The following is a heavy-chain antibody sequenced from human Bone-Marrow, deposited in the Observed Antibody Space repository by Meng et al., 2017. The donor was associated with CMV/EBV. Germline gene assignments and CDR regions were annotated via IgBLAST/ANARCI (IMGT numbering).Heavy chain of an antibody. CDR3: ARDGGGGGSHDAFDI. CDR2: LSWNGASV. CDR1: GFTFDDHA. Sequence: SLKISCAASGFTFDDHAMHWVRQAPGKGLEWVSGLSWNGASVAYADSVKGRFTISRDNAKNSLYLQRNSLRAEDTAIYYCARDGGGGGSHDAFDIWGQGTMVTVSS. J-gene: IGHJ3*02. V-gene: IGHV3-9*01. D-gene: IGHD3-16*01.